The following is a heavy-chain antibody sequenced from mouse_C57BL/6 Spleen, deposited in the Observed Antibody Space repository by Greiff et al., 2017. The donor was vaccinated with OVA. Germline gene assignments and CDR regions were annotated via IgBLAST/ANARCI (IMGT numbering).Heavy chain of an antibody. CDR2: ISSGSSTI. CDR1: GFTFSDYG. D-gene: IGHD4-1*02. V-gene: IGHV5-17*01. Sequence: EVKVEESGGGLVKPGGSLKLSCAASGFTFSDYGMHWVRQAPEKGLEWVAYISSGSSTIYYADTVKGRFTISRDNAKNTLFLQMTSLRSEDTAMYYCARFQLGHWYFDVWGTGTTVTVSS. CDR3: ARFQLGHWYFDV. J-gene: IGHJ1*03.